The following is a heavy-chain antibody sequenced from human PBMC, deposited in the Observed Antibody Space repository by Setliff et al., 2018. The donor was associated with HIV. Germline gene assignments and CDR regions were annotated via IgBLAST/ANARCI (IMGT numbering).Heavy chain of an antibody. V-gene: IGHV4-39*01. CDR1: GASINSMTDY. CDR2: IYSSGSP. J-gene: IGHJ6*03. CDR3: ARHRDPPGTSWIYYYYYMDL. Sequence: SETLSLTCTVSGASINSMTDYWGWIRQPPGKRLEWLGSIYSSGSPSYNPSLSSRLTISVDTSKNHVSLRLSSVTAADTGVYYCARHRDPPGTSWIYYYYYMDLWGEGTTVTVSS. D-gene: IGHD6-13*01.